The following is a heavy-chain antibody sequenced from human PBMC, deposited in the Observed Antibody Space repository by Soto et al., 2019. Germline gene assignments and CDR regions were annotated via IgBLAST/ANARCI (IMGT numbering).Heavy chain of an antibody. CDR3: AYRALYSGSYWDGGYFDY. Sequence: QITLRESGPTRVRPTQTLSLTCTFSGFSLHTSGVGVGWIRQPPERALEWLALIYWDDDKRYNPSLKTRLSITKDTSENQVVLTMTDMDRLDTATYYCAYRALYSGSYWDGGYFDYWGQGTLITVSS. J-gene: IGHJ4*02. CDR2: IYWDDDK. D-gene: IGHD1-26*01. CDR1: GFSLHTSGVG. V-gene: IGHV2-5*02.